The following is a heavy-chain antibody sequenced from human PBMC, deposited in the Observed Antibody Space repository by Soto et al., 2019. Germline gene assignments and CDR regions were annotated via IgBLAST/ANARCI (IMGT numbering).Heavy chain of an antibody. CDR3: ARTKVNRWFDP. CDR2: IKQDGGEK. Sequence: GGSMRLSCAASGFTFSSYWMSWVRQAPGKGLERVANIKQDGGEKYYLDSVKGRFTISRENAKNSLYLQMNSLRAEDTDVYYCARTKVNRWFDPWGQGPLVTVSS. J-gene: IGHJ5*02. CDR1: GFTFSSYW. V-gene: IGHV3-7*03. D-gene: IGHD3-10*01.